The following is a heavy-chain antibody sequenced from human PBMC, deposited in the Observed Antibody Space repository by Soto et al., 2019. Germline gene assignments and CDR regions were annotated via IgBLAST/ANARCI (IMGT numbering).Heavy chain of an antibody. CDR2: IDWDDDK. D-gene: IGHD3-9*01. CDR3: ARSLRYFDWLLYRYYYYGMDV. V-gene: IGHV2-70*01. Sequence: SGPTLVNPTQTLTLTCTFSGFSLSTGGMCVSWIRQPPGKALEWLALIDWDDDKYYSTSLKTRLTISKDTSKNQVVLTMTNMDPVDTATYYCARSLRYFDWLLYRYYYYGMDVWGQGTTVTVSS. CDR1: GFSLSTGGMC. J-gene: IGHJ6*02.